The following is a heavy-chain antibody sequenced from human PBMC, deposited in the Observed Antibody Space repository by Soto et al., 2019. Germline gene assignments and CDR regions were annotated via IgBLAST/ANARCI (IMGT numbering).Heavy chain of an antibody. CDR1: GGSISSSSYY. V-gene: IGHV4-39*01. CDR3: ARGSDYGDYQGVY. CDR2: IYYSGST. J-gene: IGHJ4*02. Sequence: PSETLSLTCTVSGGSISSSSYYWGWIRQPPGKGLEWIGSIYYSGSTYYNPSLKSRVTISVDTSKNQFSLKLSSVTAADTAVYYCARGSDYGDYQGVYWGQGTLVTVSS. D-gene: IGHD4-17*01.